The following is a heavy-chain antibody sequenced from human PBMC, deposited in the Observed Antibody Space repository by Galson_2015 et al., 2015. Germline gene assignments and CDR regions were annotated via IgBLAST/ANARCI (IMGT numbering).Heavy chain of an antibody. CDR1: GGTFSSYA. CDR2: IIPIFGIA. J-gene: IGHJ4*02. D-gene: IGHD5-18*01. Sequence: SVKVSCKASGGTFSSYAISWVRQAPGQGLEWMGGIIPIFGIANYAQKFQGRVTITADKSTSTAYMELSSLRSEDTAVYYCARQESPSTAMGDWGQGTLVTVSS. V-gene: IGHV1-69*10. CDR3: ARQESPSTAMGD.